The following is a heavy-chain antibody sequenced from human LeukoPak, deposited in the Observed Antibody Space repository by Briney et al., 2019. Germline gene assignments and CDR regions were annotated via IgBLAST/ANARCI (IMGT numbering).Heavy chain of an antibody. Sequence: KPSETLSLTCIVSGGSISSGSYYWSWIRQPAGKGLEWIGRIYSSGSTSYNPSLKSRVTISVDTSTNQFSLKLSSVTAADTAVYYCARHKLAVAGLSTYFDYWGQGTLVTVSS. CDR2: IYSSGST. CDR3: ARHKLAVAGLSTYFDY. V-gene: IGHV4-61*02. CDR1: GGSISSGSYY. D-gene: IGHD6-19*01. J-gene: IGHJ4*02.